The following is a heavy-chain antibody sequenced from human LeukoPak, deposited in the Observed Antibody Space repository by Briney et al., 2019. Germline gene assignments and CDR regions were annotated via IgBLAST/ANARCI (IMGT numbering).Heavy chain of an antibody. CDR2: ISSSGSTV. Sequence: PGGSLRLSCAASGFTFSNYAMSWIRQAPGKGLEWVSYISSSGSTVYYADSVKGRFTISRDNAKNSLYLQMNSLRAEDTAVYYCAREGITPDAFDIWGQGTMVTVSS. D-gene: IGHD3-16*01. CDR3: AREGITPDAFDI. J-gene: IGHJ3*02. CDR1: GFTFSNYA. V-gene: IGHV3-11*01.